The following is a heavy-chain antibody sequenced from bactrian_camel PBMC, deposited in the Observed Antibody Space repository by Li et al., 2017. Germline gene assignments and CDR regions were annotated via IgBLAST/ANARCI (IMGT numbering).Heavy chain of an antibody. CDR1: GHTFGRFC. J-gene: IGHJ4*01. CDR2: VGTSDGRT. Sequence: HVQLVESGGGSVERRGSLRLSCAASGHTFGRFCKAWFRQRPGKEREAVAAVGTSDGRTYYADSAKGRFIVSQDNGKNTLSLQMTHLKPEDTAMYYCTADLVRSERAKCETNAWGQGTQVTVS. D-gene: IGHD4*01. CDR3: TADLVRSERAKCETNA. V-gene: IGHV3S1*01.